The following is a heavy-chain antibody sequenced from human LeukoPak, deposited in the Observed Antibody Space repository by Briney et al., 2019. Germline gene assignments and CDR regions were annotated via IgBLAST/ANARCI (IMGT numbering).Heavy chain of an antibody. J-gene: IGHJ4*02. CDR3: ATRPYYGDYFDY. CDR1: GYTFSNYN. D-gene: IGHD4-17*01. Sequence: ASVKVSCKASGYTFSNYNIHWLRQAPGQGLEWMGIVNPSGDSTNYAQDFQGRVTMTRDTSTSTVYMELSSLRSEDTAVYYCATRPYYGDYFDYWGQGTLVTVSS. CDR2: VNPSGDST. V-gene: IGHV1-46*01.